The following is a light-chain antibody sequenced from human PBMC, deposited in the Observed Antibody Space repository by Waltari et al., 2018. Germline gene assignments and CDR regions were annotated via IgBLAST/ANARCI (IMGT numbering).Light chain of an antibody. J-gene: IGKJ1*01. Sequence: DIVMTQSPLSLPVTPGEPASISCRSSQSLLHSNGYNCLDWYLQTAGQSPHLLIYLGSNRASGVPDRFSGSGSGTDFTLKISRVEAEDVGVYYCMQALQTPWTFGQGTKVEIK. CDR3: MQALQTPWT. CDR2: LGS. V-gene: IGKV2-28*01. CDR1: QSLLHSNGYNC.